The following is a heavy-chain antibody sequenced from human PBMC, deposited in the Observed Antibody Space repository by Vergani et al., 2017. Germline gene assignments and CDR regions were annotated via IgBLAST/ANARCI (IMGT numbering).Heavy chain of an antibody. Sequence: EVQLVESGGGLVKPGGSLRLSCAASGFTFSSYSMNWVRQAPGKGLEWGSSISSSSSYIYYADSVKGRFTISRDNAKNSLYLQMNSLRADDTAVYYCARDFEYYYGSGSYGCMDVWGQGTTVTVSS. D-gene: IGHD3-10*01. CDR2: ISSSSSYI. CDR1: GFTFSSYS. V-gene: IGHV3-21*01. J-gene: IGHJ6*02. CDR3: ARDFEYYYGSGSYGCMDV.